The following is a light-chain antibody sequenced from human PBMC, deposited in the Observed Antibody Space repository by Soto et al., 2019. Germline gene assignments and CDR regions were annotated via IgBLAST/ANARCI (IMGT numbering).Light chain of an antibody. CDR2: DAS. J-gene: IGKJ1*01. V-gene: IGKV3-11*01. CDR3: QQRSNRLWT. Sequence: EIVLTQSPATLSLSPGERATLSCRASQSVSSYLAWYQQKPGQAPRLLIYDASHRATGIPARFSGSGSGTDFTPTISRLEPEDFAVYYCQQRSNRLWTFGQGTKVEIK. CDR1: QSVSSY.